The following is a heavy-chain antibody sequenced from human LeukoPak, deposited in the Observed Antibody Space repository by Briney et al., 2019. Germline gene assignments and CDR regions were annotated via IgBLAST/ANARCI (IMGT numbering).Heavy chain of an antibody. CDR2: IWYDGSNK. J-gene: IGHJ4*02. CDR3: ARDPPHTFGVVNYFDY. Sequence: QAGGSLRLSCAASGFTFSSYGMPWVRQAPGKGLEWVAVIWYDGSNKYYADSVKGRFTISRDNSKNTLYLQMNSLRAEDTAVYYCARDPPHTFGVVNYFDYWGQGTLVTVSS. CDR1: GFTFSSYG. V-gene: IGHV3-33*01. D-gene: IGHD3-3*01.